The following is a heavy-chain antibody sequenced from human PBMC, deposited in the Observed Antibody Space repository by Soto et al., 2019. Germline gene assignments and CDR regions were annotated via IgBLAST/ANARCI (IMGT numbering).Heavy chain of an antibody. CDR3: ASSIAARTTKSYYYYYMDV. Sequence: PSQTLSLTCAISGDSVSSNSAAWNWIRQSPSRGLEWLGRTYYRSKWYNDYAVSVKSRITINPDTSKNQFSLQLNSVTPEDTAVYYCASSIAARTTKSYYYYYMDVWGKGTTVTVSS. D-gene: IGHD6-6*01. CDR1: GDSVSSNSAA. CDR2: TYYRSKWYN. V-gene: IGHV6-1*01. J-gene: IGHJ6*03.